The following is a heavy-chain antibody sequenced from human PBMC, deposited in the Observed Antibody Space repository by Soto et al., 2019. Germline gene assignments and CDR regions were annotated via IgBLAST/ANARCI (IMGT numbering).Heavy chain of an antibody. CDR2: ISYDGSNK. D-gene: IGHD6-19*01. Sequence: QVQLVESGGGVVQPGRSLRLSCAASGFTFSSYAMHWVRQAPGKGLEWVAVISYDGSNKYYADSVKGRFTISRDNSKNTLYLQMNSLRAEETAVYYCARVLGGWPSTGAFDIWGQGTMVTVSS. CDR3: ARVLGGWPSTGAFDI. J-gene: IGHJ3*02. V-gene: IGHV3-30-3*01. CDR1: GFTFSSYA.